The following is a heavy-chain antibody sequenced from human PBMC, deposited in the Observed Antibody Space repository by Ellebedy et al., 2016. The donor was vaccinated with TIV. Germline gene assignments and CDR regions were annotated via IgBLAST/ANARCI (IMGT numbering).Heavy chain of an antibody. CDR2: INSDGSST. D-gene: IGHD5-24*01. Sequence: GESLKISCAASGFTFNNHPMSWVRQAPGKGLVWVSRINSDGSSTSYADSVKGRFTISRDNAKNTLYLQMNSLRAEDTAVYYCARFRDAYWGQGTLVTVSS. CDR1: GFTFNNHP. V-gene: IGHV3-74*01. J-gene: IGHJ4*02. CDR3: ARFRDAY.